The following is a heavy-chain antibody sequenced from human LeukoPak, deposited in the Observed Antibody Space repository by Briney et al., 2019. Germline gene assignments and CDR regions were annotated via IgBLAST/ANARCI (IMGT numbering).Heavy chain of an antibody. D-gene: IGHD2-21*02. CDR2: ITGSGTNT. CDR1: GFTFSSYA. CDR3: AREMVVTAIPYHFDY. J-gene: IGHJ4*02. Sequence: GGSLRLSCAASGFTFSSYAMSWVRQAPGKGLEWVSAITGSGTNTYYADSVKGRFTISRDNSKNTLYLQMNSLRAEDTAVYYCAREMVVTAIPYHFDYWGQGTLVTVSS. V-gene: IGHV3-23*01.